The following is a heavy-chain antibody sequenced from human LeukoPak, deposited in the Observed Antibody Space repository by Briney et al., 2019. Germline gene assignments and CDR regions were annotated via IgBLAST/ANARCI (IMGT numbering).Heavy chain of an antibody. CDR3: ARHEGYYYDSSGTIPPNWYFDL. CDR2: IYYSGST. Sequence: SQTLSLTCTVSGGSISSYYWSWIRQPPGKGLEWIGYIYYSGSTNYNPSLKSRVTISVDTSKNQFSLKLSSVTAADTAVYYCARHEGYYYDSSGTIPPNWYFDLWGRGTLVTVSS. V-gene: IGHV4-59*08. J-gene: IGHJ2*01. D-gene: IGHD3-22*01. CDR1: GGSISSYY.